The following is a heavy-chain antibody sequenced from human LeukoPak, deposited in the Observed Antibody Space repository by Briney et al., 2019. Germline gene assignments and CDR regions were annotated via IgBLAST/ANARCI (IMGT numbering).Heavy chain of an antibody. Sequence: GGSLRLSCTASGFTFSSYEMNWVRQAPGKGLEWVSTISGSGGSTYYADSVKGRFTISRDNSKNTLYLQMNSLRAEDTAVYYCAKKRGSGSLYFDYWGQGTLVTVSS. J-gene: IGHJ4*02. D-gene: IGHD3-10*01. CDR2: ISGSGGST. CDR3: AKKRGSGSLYFDY. V-gene: IGHV3-23*01. CDR1: GFTFSSYE.